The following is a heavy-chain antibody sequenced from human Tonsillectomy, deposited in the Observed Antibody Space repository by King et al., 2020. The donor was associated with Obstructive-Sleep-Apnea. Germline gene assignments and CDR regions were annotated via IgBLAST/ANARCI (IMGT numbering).Heavy chain of an antibody. CDR2: IYYTGST. J-gene: IGHJ5*02. CDR3: WGRGGWGANWFDP. Sequence: QLQESGPGLVKPSETLSLTCTVSGGSISSNNYYWGWIRQPPGKGLEWIGSIYYTGSTYYNPSLKSRVTISVDTSKNQFSLKLTSVSAADTAVYYCWGRGGWGANWFDPWGQGTLVTVSS. CDR1: GGSISSNNYY. D-gene: IGHD3-16*01. V-gene: IGHV4-39*01.